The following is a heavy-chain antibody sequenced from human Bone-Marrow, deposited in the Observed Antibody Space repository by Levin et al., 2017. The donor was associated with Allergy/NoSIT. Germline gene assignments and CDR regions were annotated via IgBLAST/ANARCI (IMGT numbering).Heavy chain of an antibody. V-gene: IGHV1-69*13. CDR1: GGTFSSYA. J-gene: IGHJ4*02. CDR3: ATNRRDSSGSDY. D-gene: IGHD3-22*01. CDR2: IIPIFGTA. Sequence: SVKVSCKASGGTFSSYAISWVRQAPGQGLEWMGGIIPIFGTANYAQKFQGRVTITADESTSTAYMELSSLRSEDTAVYYCATNRRDSSGSDYWGQGTLVTVSS.